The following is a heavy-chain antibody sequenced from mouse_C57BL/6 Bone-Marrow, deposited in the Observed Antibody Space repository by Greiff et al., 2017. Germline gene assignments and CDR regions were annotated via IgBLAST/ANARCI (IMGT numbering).Heavy chain of an antibody. CDR1: GYAFSSSW. CDR2: IYPGDGNT. Sequence: QVQLQQSGPELVKPGASVKISCKASGYAFSSSWMNWVKQRPGQGLEWIGRIYPGDGNTNYNGKFKGKATLTADKSSSTAYMQLSSLTYEDSAVYFCAGEDYYGSSPYWYFDVWGTGTAVTVSA. V-gene: IGHV1-82*01. J-gene: IGHJ1*03. D-gene: IGHD1-1*01. CDR3: AGEDYYGSSPYWYFDV.